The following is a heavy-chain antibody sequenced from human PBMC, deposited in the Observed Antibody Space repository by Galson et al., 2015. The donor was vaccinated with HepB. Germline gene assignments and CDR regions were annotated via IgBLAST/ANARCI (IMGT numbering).Heavy chain of an antibody. J-gene: IGHJ4*02. D-gene: IGHD6-19*01. CDR2: IRSKAKSYTT. V-gene: IGHV3-72*01. CDR1: GFSFSDHN. Sequence: SLRLSCAASGFSFSDHNMDWVRQAPGRGLEWVGRIRSKAKSYTTEHVASVKGRFTISRDDSKNLLYLQMNSLKIEDTAVYYCARDRGSGWHSFDWWGQGTLVTVSA. CDR3: ARDRGSGWHSFDW.